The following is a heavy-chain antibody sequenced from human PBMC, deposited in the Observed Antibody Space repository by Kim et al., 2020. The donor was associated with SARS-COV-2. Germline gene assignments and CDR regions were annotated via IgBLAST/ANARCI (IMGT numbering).Heavy chain of an antibody. Sequence: GGSLRLSCAASEFTFSSYAMSWVRQAPGKGLEWVSTISGSTVSTYYADSVKGRFTISRDNSKNTLYLQVNSLRAEDTALYYCAKDLTPVIKTYWYFDLWGRGTLVTVSS. D-gene: IGHD4-4*01. CDR2: ISGSTVST. CDR1: EFTFSSYA. CDR3: AKDLTPVIKTYWYFDL. J-gene: IGHJ2*01. V-gene: IGHV3-23*01.